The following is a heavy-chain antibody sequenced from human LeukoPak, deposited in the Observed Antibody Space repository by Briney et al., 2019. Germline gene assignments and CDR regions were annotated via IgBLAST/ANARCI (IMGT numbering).Heavy chain of an antibody. CDR2: IIPIFGTA. CDR1: GGTFSSYA. D-gene: IGHD4-17*01. V-gene: IGHV1-69*13. J-gene: IGHJ4*02. CDR3: AVASGDYETSFDY. Sequence: ASVKVSCKASGGTFSSYAISWVRQAPRQGLEWMGGIIPIFGTANYAQKFQGRVTITADESTSTAYMELSSLRSEDTAVYYCAVASGDYETSFDYWGQGTLVTVSS.